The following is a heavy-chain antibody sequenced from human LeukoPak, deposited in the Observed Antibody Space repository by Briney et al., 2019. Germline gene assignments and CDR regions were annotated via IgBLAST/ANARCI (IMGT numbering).Heavy chain of an antibody. CDR2: IYTSGST. D-gene: IGHD1-14*01. CDR1: GGSISSGSYY. J-gene: IGHJ5*02. CDR3: ARTDRGPGWIDP. V-gene: IGHV4-61*02. Sequence: SETLSLTCTVSGGSISSGSYYWSWIRQPAGKGLEWIGRIYTSGSTNYNPSLKSRVTISVDTSKNQFSLKLTSVTAADTAVYYCARTDRGPGWIDPWGQGTLVTVSS.